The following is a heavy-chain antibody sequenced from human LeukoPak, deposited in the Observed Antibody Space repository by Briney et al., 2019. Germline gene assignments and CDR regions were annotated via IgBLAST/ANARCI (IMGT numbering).Heavy chain of an antibody. V-gene: IGHV3-49*03. J-gene: IGHJ4*02. D-gene: IGHD2-15*01. CDR2: IRTKAYGGTT. CDR1: GFTFGDYG. Sequence: GGSLRLSCTASGFTFGDYGMTWFRQAPGKGLEWVGFIRTKAYGGTTEYAASVKGRFTISRDDSKSIAHLQMESLKIEDTAVYYCTRRALGYCSGDSCPGGYPDYWGQGTLVTASS. CDR3: TRRALGYCSGDSCPGGYPDY.